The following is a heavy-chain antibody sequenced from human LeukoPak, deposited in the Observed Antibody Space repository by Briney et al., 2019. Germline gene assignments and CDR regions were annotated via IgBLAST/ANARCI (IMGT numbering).Heavy chain of an antibody. CDR1: GYTFTSYG. CDR2: ISAYNGNT. D-gene: IGHD3-10*01. Sequence: HGASVKVSCKASGYTFTSYGISWVRQAPGQGLEWMGWISAYNGNTNYAQKLQGRVTMTTDTSTSTAYMELRSLRSDDTAVYYCARATYGSGSYSPYYFDYWGQGTLVTVSS. J-gene: IGHJ4*02. V-gene: IGHV1-18*01. CDR3: ARATYGSGSYSPYYFDY.